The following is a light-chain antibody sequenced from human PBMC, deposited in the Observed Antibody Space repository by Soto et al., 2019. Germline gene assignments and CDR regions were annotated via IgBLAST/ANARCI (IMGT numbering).Light chain of an antibody. Sequence: QSVLTQPPSVSEAPRQRVTISCSGSSSNIGNNAVNWYQQLPGKTPKLLIYYDDLLPSGVSDRFSGSKSGTSASLAISGLQSEDEADYYCAAWDASLKGYVFGTGTKLTVL. CDR1: SSNIGNNA. CDR2: YDD. J-gene: IGLJ1*01. V-gene: IGLV1-36*01. CDR3: AAWDASLKGYV.